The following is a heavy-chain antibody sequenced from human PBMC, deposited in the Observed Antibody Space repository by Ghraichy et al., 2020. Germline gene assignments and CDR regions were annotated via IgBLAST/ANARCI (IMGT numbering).Heavy chain of an antibody. CDR2: IIPILGIA. J-gene: IGHJ1*01. CDR1: GGTFSSYT. Sequence: SVKVSCKASGGTFSSYTISWVRQAPGQGLEWMGRIIPILGIANYAQKFQGRVTITADKSTSTAYMELSSLRSEDTAVYYCARSWASPGIAVAGTPEYFQHWGQGTLVTVSS. D-gene: IGHD6-19*01. V-gene: IGHV1-69*02. CDR3: ARSWASPGIAVAGTPEYFQH.